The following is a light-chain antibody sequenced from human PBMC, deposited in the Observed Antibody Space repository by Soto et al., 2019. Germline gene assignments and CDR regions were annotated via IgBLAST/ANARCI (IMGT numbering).Light chain of an antibody. Sequence: EIVLTQSPATLSLSPGERATFSCKASQSVGTSLAWFQQKPGQAPRLLIYDASVRATGIPARFSGSGSGTDFTLTISRLQPEDIAMYYCQQSSNWPPWTFGPGTRVEI. CDR3: QQSSNWPPWT. J-gene: IGKJ1*01. CDR2: DAS. CDR1: QSVGTS. V-gene: IGKV3-11*01.